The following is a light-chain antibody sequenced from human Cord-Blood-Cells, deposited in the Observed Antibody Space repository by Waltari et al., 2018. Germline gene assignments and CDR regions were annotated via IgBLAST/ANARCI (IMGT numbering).Light chain of an antibody. CDR3: SSYTSSSTPYV. CDR2: EVS. CDR1: SSDVGGYNS. Sequence: QSALTQPASVSGSPGQSITVSCTGTSSDVGGYNSVSWYQQHPGKAPKLTIYEVSNRPSGVSNRCSGSKSGNTASLTISGLRAEDEADYYCSSYTSSSTPYVFGTGTKVTVL. V-gene: IGLV2-14*01. J-gene: IGLJ1*01.